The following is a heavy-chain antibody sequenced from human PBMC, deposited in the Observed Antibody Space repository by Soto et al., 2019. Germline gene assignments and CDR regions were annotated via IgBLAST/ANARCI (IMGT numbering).Heavy chain of an antibody. Sequence: PSETLSLTCRVYGGSINSSSYFWGGVRQPPWKGREWIVSIYYSGSTYYNPSLRSRVTISVDTSKKQFSLKLSSVTAADTAVFYCARHYSSGSRNWFDPWGQGTLVTVSS. CDR3: ARHYSSGSRNWFDP. CDR2: IYYSGST. D-gene: IGHD6-19*01. J-gene: IGHJ5*02. V-gene: IGHV4-39*01. CDR1: GGSINSSSYF.